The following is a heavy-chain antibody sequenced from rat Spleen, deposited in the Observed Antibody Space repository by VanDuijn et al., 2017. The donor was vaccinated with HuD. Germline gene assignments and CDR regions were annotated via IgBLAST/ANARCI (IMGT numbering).Heavy chain of an antibody. V-gene: IGHV5-31*01. CDR3: ARHGAYYGYNYNWFAY. J-gene: IGHJ3*01. CDR1: GFTFNNYW. CDR2: ITKDGGSL. Sequence: EVQLVESGGGLVQPGTSLKLSCVASGFTFNNYWLSWVRQTPGKGLDWVASITKDGGSLFYRDSVKGRFTVSRDNAKSTLYLQMDSLRSEDTATYYCARHGAYYGYNYNWFAYWGQGTLVAVSS. D-gene: IGHD1-9*01.